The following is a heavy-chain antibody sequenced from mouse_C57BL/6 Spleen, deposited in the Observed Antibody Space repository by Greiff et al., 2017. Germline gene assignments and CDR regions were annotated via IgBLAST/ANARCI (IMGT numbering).Heavy chain of an antibody. V-gene: IGHV1-82*01. D-gene: IGHD3-2*02. CDR1: GYAFSSSW. CDR2: IYPGDGDT. CDR3: ALDSSGYSFFSY. Sequence: QVQLQQSGPELVKPGASVKISCKASGYAFSSSWMNWVKQRPGKGLEWIGRIYPGDGDTNYNGKFKGKATLTADKSSSTAYMQLSSLTSEDSAVYFCALDSSGYSFFSYWGQGTLVTVSA. J-gene: IGHJ3*01.